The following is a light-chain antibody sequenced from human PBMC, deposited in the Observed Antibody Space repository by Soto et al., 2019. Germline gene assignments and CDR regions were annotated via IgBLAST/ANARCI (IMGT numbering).Light chain of an antibody. Sequence: QSALTQPASVSGSPGQSITISCTGTSSDVGGYNYVSWYQHHPGKVPKLMIYDVSNRPSGVSNRFSGSKSGNTASLIISGLQAEDEADYYCSSYTSSSPLSSYVFGTGTKVTVL. J-gene: IGLJ1*01. CDR2: DVS. CDR1: SSDVGGYNY. V-gene: IGLV2-14*03. CDR3: SSYTSSSPLSSYV.